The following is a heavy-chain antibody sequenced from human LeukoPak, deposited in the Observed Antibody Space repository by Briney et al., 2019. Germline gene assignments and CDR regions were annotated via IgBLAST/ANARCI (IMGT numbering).Heavy chain of an antibody. J-gene: IGHJ3*01. V-gene: IGHV4-39*01. CDR3: ARHTGGSGTMGSYDV. CDR2: IYHTGTT. D-gene: IGHD3-10*01. CDR1: GASSSSIISY. Sequence: PSETLSLTCTVSGASSSSIISYWGWIRQPPGKGLEWIGSIYHTGTTYYNPSLKSRVTISVDTSKNQFSLKLTSVTVADTAVYYCARHTGGSGTMGSYDVWGQGTVVTVSA.